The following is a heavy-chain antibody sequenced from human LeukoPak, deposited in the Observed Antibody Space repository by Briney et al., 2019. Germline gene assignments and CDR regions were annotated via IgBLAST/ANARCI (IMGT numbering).Heavy chain of an antibody. V-gene: IGHV3-7*01. CDR1: GFIFSTYY. J-gene: IGHJ4*02. CDR2: IQGDGRDK. CDR3: XXXXXXEESSGFDY. Sequence: GGSLRLSCTGSGFIFSTYYINWVRQAPGKGLEWVANIQGDGRDKYFLDSVKGRFTVSRDNAENSVFLQMKNLRDEDTAIYYXXXXXXXEESSGFDYWGQGILVTVSS. D-gene: IGHD6-25*01.